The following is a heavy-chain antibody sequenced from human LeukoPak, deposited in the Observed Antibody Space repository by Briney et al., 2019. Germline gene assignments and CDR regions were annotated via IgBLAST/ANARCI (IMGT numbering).Heavy chain of an antibody. CDR3: ARGSYYSDSSGYFDY. CDR2: INPNSGYT. Sequence: ASVKVSCKASGYTFTSYGISWVRQAPGQGLDWMGWINPNSGYTHSAQNFQGRLTMTRDTSTDTAYMELSSLRSDDTAVYYCARGSYYSDSSGYFDYWGQGTLVTVSS. J-gene: IGHJ4*02. D-gene: IGHD3-22*01. CDR1: GYTFTSYG. V-gene: IGHV1-18*01.